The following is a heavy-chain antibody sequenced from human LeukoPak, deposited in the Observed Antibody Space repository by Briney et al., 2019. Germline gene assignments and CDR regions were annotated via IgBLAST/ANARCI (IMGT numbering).Heavy chain of an antibody. V-gene: IGHV3-7*03. CDR3: ARVTAMGRYAFDI. Sequence: GGSLRLSCAASGFTFSSYWMHWVRQAPGKGLEWVANIKQDGSEKYYVDSVKGRFTISRDNAKNSLYLQMNSLRAEDTAVYYCARVTAMGRYAFDIWGQGTMVTVSS. CDR2: IKQDGSEK. J-gene: IGHJ3*02. D-gene: IGHD2-21*02. CDR1: GFTFSSYW.